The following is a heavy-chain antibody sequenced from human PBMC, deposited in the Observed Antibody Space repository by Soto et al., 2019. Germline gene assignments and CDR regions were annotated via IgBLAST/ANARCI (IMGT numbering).Heavy chain of an antibody. J-gene: IGHJ6*02. V-gene: IGHV3-23*01. CDR3: AKARAAGTWSYYGMDV. CDR1: GFTFSSYA. Sequence: EVQLLESGGGLVQPGGSLRLSCAASGFTFSSYAMSWVRQAPGKGLEWVSAISGSGGSTYYADSVKGRFTISRDNSKNTLYLQMNSLRAEDTAVYYCAKARAAGTWSYYGMDVWGQVTTVTVSS. CDR2: ISGSGGST. D-gene: IGHD6-13*01.